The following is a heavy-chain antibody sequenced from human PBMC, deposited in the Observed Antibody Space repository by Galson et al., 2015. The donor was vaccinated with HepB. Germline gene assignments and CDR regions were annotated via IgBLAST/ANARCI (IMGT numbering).Heavy chain of an antibody. J-gene: IGHJ4*01. CDR2: IYYSGST. Sequence: ETLSLTCTVSGGSISGYYWSWIRQPPGKGLEWIGFIYYSGSTTYNPSLKSRVTISIDTSKDQFSLRLRSVTAADTAVYYCGRLHGSSTLIDYWGQGTLVTVSS. V-gene: IGHV4-59*08. CDR1: GGSISGYY. D-gene: IGHD6-6*01. CDR3: GRLHGSSTLIDY.